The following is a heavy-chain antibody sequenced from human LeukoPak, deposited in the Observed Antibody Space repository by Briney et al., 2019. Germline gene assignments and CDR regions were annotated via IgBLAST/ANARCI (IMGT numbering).Heavy chain of an antibody. CDR1: GFTFSSYS. Sequence: GGSLRLSCAASGFTFSSYSMNWVRQAPGKGLEWVSYISSSSSTIYYADSVKGRFTISRDNAKNSLYLQMNSLRAEDTGVYYCARAERWLQSTYYYYGMDVWGQGTTVTVSS. CDR3: ARAERWLQSTYYYYGMDV. D-gene: IGHD5-24*01. CDR2: ISSSSSTI. V-gene: IGHV3-48*01. J-gene: IGHJ6*02.